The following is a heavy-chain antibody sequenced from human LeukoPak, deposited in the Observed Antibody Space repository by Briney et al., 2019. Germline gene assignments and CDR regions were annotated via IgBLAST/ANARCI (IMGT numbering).Heavy chain of an antibody. Sequence: GGSMRLSCAASGFTFSSYAMSWVRQTPGKGLEWVSAISGSGGSTYYADSVKGRFTISRDNSKNTLYLQMNSLRAEDTAVYYCAKPHFWSGYSGDYWGQGTLVTVSS. V-gene: IGHV3-23*01. CDR2: ISGSGGST. CDR3: AKPHFWSGYSGDY. D-gene: IGHD5-12*01. J-gene: IGHJ4*02. CDR1: GFTFSSYA.